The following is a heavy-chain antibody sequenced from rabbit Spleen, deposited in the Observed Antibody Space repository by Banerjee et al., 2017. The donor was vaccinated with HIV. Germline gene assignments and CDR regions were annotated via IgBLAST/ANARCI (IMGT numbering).Heavy chain of an antibody. Sequence: QEVVESGGGLVKPGASLTLTCKTSGFSLTNTNVMCWVRQAPGKGLEWIGCINAITGKAVYANWAKGRSTFSKTSSTTVTLQMTTLTAADTATYFCVRNANGGWDLWGQGTLVTVS. CDR3: VRNANGGWDL. CDR2: INAITGKA. CDR1: GFSLTNTNV. V-gene: IGHV1S40*01. D-gene: IGHD4-1*01. J-gene: IGHJ6*01.